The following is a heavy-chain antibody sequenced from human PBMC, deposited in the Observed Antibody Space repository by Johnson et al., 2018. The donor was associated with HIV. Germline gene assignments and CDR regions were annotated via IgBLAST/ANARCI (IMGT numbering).Heavy chain of an antibody. D-gene: IGHD3-3*01. J-gene: IGHJ3*02. CDR2: ISSKTDGGTT. CDR1: EFNFNDAW. V-gene: IGHV3-15*01. Sequence: VQLVESGGGLVEPGGSLRLSCVASEFNFNDAWMNWVRRAPGKGLEWVGRISSKTDGGTTDYSAAVKGRFSISRDDSKNTLYLQMNSLKNEDTAVYYCSTGDIGVVIGAILLPLHDAFDIWGQGTMVTVSS. CDR3: STGDIGVVIGAILLPLHDAFDI.